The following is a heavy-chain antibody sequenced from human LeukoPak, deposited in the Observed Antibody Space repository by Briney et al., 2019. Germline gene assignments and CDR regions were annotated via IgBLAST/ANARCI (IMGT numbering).Heavy chain of an antibody. Sequence: SETLSLTCTVSGGSISSYYWSWIRQPPGKGLEWIGYIYYSGSTNYNPSPKSRVTISVDTSKNQFSLKLSSVTAADTAVYYCARGTKLYDILTGYTRGAFDIWGQGTMVTVSS. D-gene: IGHD3-9*01. J-gene: IGHJ3*02. V-gene: IGHV4-59*01. CDR2: IYYSGST. CDR3: ARGTKLYDILTGYTRGAFDI. CDR1: GGSISSYY.